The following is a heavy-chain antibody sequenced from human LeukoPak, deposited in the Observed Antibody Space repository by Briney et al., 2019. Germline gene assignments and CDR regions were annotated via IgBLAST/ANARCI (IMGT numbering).Heavy chain of an antibody. V-gene: IGHV1-18*01. J-gene: IGHJ3*02. Sequence: GASVKVSCKAAGYTFTNYGINGVRQAPGQGLEWMGWISAYNGNANDAQKLHGRVTMTTDTSTTTAYMELRSLRSDDTAVYYCARHRLHRVYYDSSGYYHDAFDIWGQGTMVTVSS. D-gene: IGHD3-22*01. CDR3: ARHRLHRVYYDSSGYYHDAFDI. CDR1: GYTFTNYG. CDR2: ISAYNGNA.